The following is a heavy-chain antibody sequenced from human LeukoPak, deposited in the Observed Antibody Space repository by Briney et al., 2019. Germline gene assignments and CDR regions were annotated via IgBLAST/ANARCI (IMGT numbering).Heavy chain of an antibody. CDR3: ARFRGSPDYYFDY. J-gene: IGHJ4*02. D-gene: IGHD3-10*01. V-gene: IGHV4-39*07. CDR1: GGSISSSSYY. CDR2: IYYSGST. Sequence: SETLSLTCTVSGGSISSSSYYWGWIRQPPGKGLEWIGSIYYSGSTYYNPSLKSRVTISVDTSKNQFSLKLSSVTAADTAVYYCARFRGSPDYYFDYWGQGTLVTVSS.